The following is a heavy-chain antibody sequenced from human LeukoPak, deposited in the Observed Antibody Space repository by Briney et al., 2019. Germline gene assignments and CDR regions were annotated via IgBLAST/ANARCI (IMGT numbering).Heavy chain of an antibody. CDR2: IWYDGSNK. D-gene: IGHD1-26*01. J-gene: IGHJ4*02. CDR3: AKDRASGSYYFVY. Sequence: GGSLRLSCAASGFTFSSYGMHWVRQAPGKGLEWVAVIWYDGSNKYYADSVKGRFTISRDNSKNTLYLQMNGLRAEDTAVYYCAKDRASGSYYFVYWGQGTLVTVS. CDR1: GFTFSSYG. V-gene: IGHV3-33*06.